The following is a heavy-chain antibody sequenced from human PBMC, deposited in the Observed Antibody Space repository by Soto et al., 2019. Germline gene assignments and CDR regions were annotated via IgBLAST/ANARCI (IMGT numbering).Heavy chain of an antibody. V-gene: IGHV1-69*12. Sequence: QVQLVQSGAEVKKPGSSVKVSCKASGGTFSSYAISWVRQAPGQGLEWMGGIIPIFGTANYAQKFQGRVTITADESTIPAYMELSSLRSEDTAVYYCASVHSGYDLPFDYWGQGTLVTVSS. CDR2: IIPIFGTA. D-gene: IGHD5-12*01. CDR3: ASVHSGYDLPFDY. J-gene: IGHJ4*02. CDR1: GGTFSSYA.